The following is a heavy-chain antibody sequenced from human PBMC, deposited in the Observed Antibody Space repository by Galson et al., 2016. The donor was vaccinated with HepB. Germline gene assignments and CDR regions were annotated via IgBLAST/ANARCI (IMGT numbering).Heavy chain of an antibody. D-gene: IGHD3-10*01. J-gene: IGHJ4*02. Sequence: SLRLSCAASGFTFSTYTMNWVRQAPGKGLEWVAVIWYDGSKKKYADAVKGRFTISRDNSKNTLYLQMNSLRAEDTAVYYCASSGGFGSGTYYVYWGQGTLVTVSS. CDR3: ASSGGFGSGTYYVY. CDR1: GFTFSTYT. V-gene: IGHV3-33*08. CDR2: IWYDGSKK.